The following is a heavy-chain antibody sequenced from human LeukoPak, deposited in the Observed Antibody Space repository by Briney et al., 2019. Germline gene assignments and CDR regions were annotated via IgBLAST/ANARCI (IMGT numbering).Heavy chain of an antibody. CDR1: GGSINSYYW. D-gene: IGHD3-3*01. CDR2: LYWNDNN. V-gene: IGHV2-5*01. J-gene: IGHJ4*02. CDR3: AHSGTYYDFWSGYPYFEY. Sequence: TLSLTCTVSGGSINSYYWGWIRQPPGKGLEWLALLYWNDNNLYRPSLKSRLTITKDTSKNQVVLTMTNMDPVDTATYYCAHSGTYYDFWSGYPYFEYWGQGTLVSVSS.